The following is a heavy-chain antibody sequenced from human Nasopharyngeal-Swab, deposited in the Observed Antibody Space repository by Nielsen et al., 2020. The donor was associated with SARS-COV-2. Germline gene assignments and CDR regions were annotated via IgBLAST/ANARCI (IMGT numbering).Heavy chain of an antibody. Sequence: SETLSLTCTVSGGSISSYYWSWIRQPPGKGLEWIGYIYYSGSTNYNPSLKSRVTISVDMSKNQFSLKLSSVTAADTAVYYCARGGWGNWFDPWGQGTLVTVSS. V-gene: IGHV4-59*01. CDR1: GGSISSYY. CDR3: ARGGWGNWFDP. CDR2: IYYSGST. D-gene: IGHD3-16*01. J-gene: IGHJ5*02.